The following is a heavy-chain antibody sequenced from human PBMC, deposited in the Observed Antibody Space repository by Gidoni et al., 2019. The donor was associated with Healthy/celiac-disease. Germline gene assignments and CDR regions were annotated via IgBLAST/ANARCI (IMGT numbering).Heavy chain of an antibody. J-gene: IGHJ4*02. CDR1: GYTFTSYY. CDR2: INPSGGST. V-gene: IGHV1-46*03. Sequence: QVQLVQSGAEVKKPGASVKVSCKASGYTFTSYYMHWVRQAPGQGLEWMGIINPSGGSTSYAQKFQGRVTMTRDTSTSTVYMELSSLRSEDTAVYYCARDARRVVRGVPRDYWGQGTLVTVSS. CDR3: ARDARRVVRGVPRDY. D-gene: IGHD3-10*01.